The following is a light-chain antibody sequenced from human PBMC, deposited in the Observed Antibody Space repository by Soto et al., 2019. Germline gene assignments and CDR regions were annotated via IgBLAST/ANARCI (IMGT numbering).Light chain of an antibody. Sequence: NFMLTQPPSVSESPGKTVTISCTGSSGSIASNYVQWYQQRPGSATTTVIYEDDKRPSGVPDRVSGSSDSSSNSASLTVSGLKTEDEADYYCKSYDSSNHVVFGGGTKVTVL. CDR3: KSYDSSNHVV. V-gene: IGLV6-57*02. CDR2: EDD. J-gene: IGLJ2*01. CDR1: SGSIASNY.